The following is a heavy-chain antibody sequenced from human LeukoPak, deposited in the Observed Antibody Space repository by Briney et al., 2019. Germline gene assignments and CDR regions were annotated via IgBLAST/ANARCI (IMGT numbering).Heavy chain of an antibody. V-gene: IGHV4-30-4*01. CDR2: IYYSGST. Sequence: PSQTLSLTCAVSGGSISSGDYYWSWIRQPPGTGLEWIGYIYYSGSTYYNPSLKSRVTISVDTSKNQFSLKLSSVTAADTAVYYCARASDNYDFWSGYLNWFDPWGQGTLVTVSS. J-gene: IGHJ5*02. CDR3: ARASDNYDFWSGYLNWFDP. CDR1: GGSISSGDYY. D-gene: IGHD3-3*01.